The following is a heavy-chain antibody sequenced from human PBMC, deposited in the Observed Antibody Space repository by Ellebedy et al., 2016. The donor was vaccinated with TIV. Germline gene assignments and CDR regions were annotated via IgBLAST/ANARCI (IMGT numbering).Heavy chain of an antibody. Sequence: GESLKISCVASGFTFSSYSMDWVRQAPGKGLEWVSYISSSSTTIYYADFVKGRFTISRDNAKNSLYLQMNSLRAEDTAVYYCAKDLLAVRGYYFDYWGQGTLVTVSS. CDR1: GFTFSSYS. D-gene: IGHD6-6*01. V-gene: IGHV3-48*01. CDR3: AKDLLAVRGYYFDY. J-gene: IGHJ4*02. CDR2: ISSSSTTI.